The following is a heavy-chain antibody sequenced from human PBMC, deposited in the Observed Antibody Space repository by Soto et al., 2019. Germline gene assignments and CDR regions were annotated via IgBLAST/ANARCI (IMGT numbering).Heavy chain of an antibody. Sequence: QLQLQESGPGLVKPSETLSLTCTVSGGSISSSSYYWGWIRQPPGKGLEWIGSIYYSGSTYYNPSLTSRVTISVDTSKNQFSLTLSSVTAADTSGYYCARHGGIAAACTWFDPWGQVNLVTVSS. CDR1: GGSISSSSYY. D-gene: IGHD6-13*01. J-gene: IGHJ5*02. CDR3: ARHGGIAAACTWFDP. V-gene: IGHV4-39*01. CDR2: IYYSGST.